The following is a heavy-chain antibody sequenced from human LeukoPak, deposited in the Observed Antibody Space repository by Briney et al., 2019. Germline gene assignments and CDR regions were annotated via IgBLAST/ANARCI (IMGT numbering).Heavy chain of an antibody. J-gene: IGHJ4*02. Sequence: AGSLRLSCAASGFTFSTYWMHWVRQAPGERPVWVSRVKGDGSDTKYADSVKGRFTISRDNGENTLYLQMNSLRAEDTAVYYCARDPSGGRPDYWGQGTLVTVSS. V-gene: IGHV3-74*03. CDR2: VKGDGSDT. CDR1: GFTFSTYW. CDR3: ARDPSGGRPDY. D-gene: IGHD3-16*01.